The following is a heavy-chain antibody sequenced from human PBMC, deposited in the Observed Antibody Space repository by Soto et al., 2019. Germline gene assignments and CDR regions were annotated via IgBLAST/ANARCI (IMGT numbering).Heavy chain of an antibody. D-gene: IGHD6-25*01. CDR3: ARAAMGRSGRPFAY. CDR2: IYHSGGT. J-gene: IGHJ4*02. CDR1: GGSISSSNW. V-gene: IGHV4-4*02. Sequence: QVQLQESGPGLVKPSGTLSLTCAVSGGSISSSNWWSWVRQPPGKGLEWIGEIYHSGGTNYNPSLEGRGTISVDTSRNQSSLWLSAVTAAATGGYFCARAAMGRSGRPFAYWGQGTLVTVS.